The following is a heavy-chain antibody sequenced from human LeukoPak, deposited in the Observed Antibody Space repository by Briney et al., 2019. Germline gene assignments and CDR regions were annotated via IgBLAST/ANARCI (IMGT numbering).Heavy chain of an antibody. CDR2: ISGSGGTT. Sequence: PGGSLRLSCAASGFTFSSHAMSWVRRAPGKGLELVSGISGSGGTTYYADSVKGRFTISRDNSKNTLYLQMNSLRAEDTAAYYCAKVGSGSYYFDYWGQGTLVTVSS. J-gene: IGHJ4*02. V-gene: IGHV3-23*01. CDR3: AKVGSGSYYFDY. D-gene: IGHD6-19*01. CDR1: GFTFSSHA.